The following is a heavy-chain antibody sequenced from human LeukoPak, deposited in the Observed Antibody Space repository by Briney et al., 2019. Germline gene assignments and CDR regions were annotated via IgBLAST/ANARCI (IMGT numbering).Heavy chain of an antibody. CDR3: ARDEGLGFQSYNYYYMDV. CDR1: GFTFSSYW. Sequence: GGSLRLSCAASGFTFSSYWMSWVRQAPGKGLEWVANIKQDGSEKYYVDSVKGRFTISRDNAKNSLYLQMNSLRAEDTAVYYCARDEGLGFQSYNYYYMDVWGKGTTVTVSS. V-gene: IGHV3-7*01. J-gene: IGHJ6*03. D-gene: IGHD3-16*01. CDR2: IKQDGSEK.